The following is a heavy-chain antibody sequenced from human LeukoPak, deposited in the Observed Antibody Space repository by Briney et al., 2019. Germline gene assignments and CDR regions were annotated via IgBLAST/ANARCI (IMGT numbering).Heavy chain of an antibody. CDR2: IYSTGDT. J-gene: IGHJ4*02. CDR1: GFIVSSVY. CDR3: AKDHGGDPGPSDY. Sequence: GGSLRLSCAASGFIVSSVYMSWVRQSPGKGLECVSIIYSTGDTYYADSVKGRFTISRDVSKNTVYLQMNSLRAEDTAVYYCAKDHGGDPGPSDYWGQGTLVTVSS. D-gene: IGHD2-21*02. V-gene: IGHV3-53*01.